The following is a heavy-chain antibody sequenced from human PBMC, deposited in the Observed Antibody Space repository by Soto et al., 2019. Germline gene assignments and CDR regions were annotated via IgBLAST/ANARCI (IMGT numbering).Heavy chain of an antibody. J-gene: IGHJ1*01. Sequence: GGSLRLSCAASGFTFSNAWMSWVRQAPGKGLEWVGRIKSKTDGGTTDYAAPVKGRFTISRDDSKNTLYLQMNSLKTEDTAVYYCTSQNTVDYGDYFEYFQHWGQGTLVTVSS. CDR1: GFTFSNAW. D-gene: IGHD4-17*01. CDR2: IKSKTDGGTT. CDR3: TSQNTVDYGDYFEYFQH. V-gene: IGHV3-15*01.